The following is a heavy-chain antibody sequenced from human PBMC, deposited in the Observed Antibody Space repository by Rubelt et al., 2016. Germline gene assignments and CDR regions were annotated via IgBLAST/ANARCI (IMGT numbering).Heavy chain of an antibody. CDR2: IWYDGSNK. CDR3: ARESNWNYEDY. Sequence: GFTFSSYGMHWVRQAPGKGLEWVAVIWYDGSNKYYADSVKGRFTISRDNSKNTLYLQMNSLRAEDTAVYYCARESNWNYEDYWGQGTLVTVSS. CDR1: GFTFSSYG. J-gene: IGHJ4*02. V-gene: IGHV3-33*01. D-gene: IGHD1-7*01.